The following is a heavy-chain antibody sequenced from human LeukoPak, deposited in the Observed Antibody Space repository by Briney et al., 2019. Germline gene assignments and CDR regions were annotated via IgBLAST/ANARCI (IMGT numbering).Heavy chain of an antibody. CDR2: IYYSGST. J-gene: IGHJ4*02. CDR1: GASVSSSNYY. V-gene: IGHV4-61*01. Sequence: PSETLSLTCTVSGASVSSSNYYWSWIRQPPGKGLEWIGYIYYSGSTNYNPSLKSRVTISVDTSKNQFSLKLSSVTAADTAVYYCARGADSSGYYSIFYFDYWGQGTLVTVSS. CDR3: ARGADSSGYYSIFYFDY. D-gene: IGHD3-22*01.